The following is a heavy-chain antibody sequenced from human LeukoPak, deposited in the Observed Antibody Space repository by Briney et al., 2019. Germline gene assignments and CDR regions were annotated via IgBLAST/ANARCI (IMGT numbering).Heavy chain of an antibody. D-gene: IGHD2-21*02. V-gene: IGHV3-33*01. Sequence: GGSLRLSCAASGFTFSSYVMRWVRQAPGKGLEWVAVIWYDGSNKYYADSVKGRFTISRDNSKNTLYLQMNSLRAEDTAVYYCARVRAAYCGGDCYSGAFDIWGQGTMVTVSS. CDR1: GFTFSSYV. CDR2: IWYDGSNK. J-gene: IGHJ3*02. CDR3: ARVRAAYCGGDCYSGAFDI.